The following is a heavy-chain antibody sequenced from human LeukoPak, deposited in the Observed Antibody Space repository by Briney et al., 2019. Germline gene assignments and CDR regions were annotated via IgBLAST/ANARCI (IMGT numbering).Heavy chain of an antibody. Sequence: GGSLRLSCAASGFTFSSYAMMWVRQAPGKGLEWVLTISYSGGSTNYADSGKGRLTIPRDNSKNTLYLQMNSLKAENTAVYYCAKGRVTPHYFDYWGQGNLVTVSS. J-gene: IGHJ4*02. V-gene: IGHV3-23*01. D-gene: IGHD4-11*01. CDR3: AKGRVTPHYFDY. CDR1: GFTFSSYA. CDR2: ISYSGGST.